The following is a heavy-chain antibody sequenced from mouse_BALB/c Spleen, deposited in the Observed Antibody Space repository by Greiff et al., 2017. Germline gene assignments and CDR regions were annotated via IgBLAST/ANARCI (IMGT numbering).Heavy chain of an antibody. CDR1: GYTFTSYW. D-gene: IGHD2-13*01. J-gene: IGHJ2*01. Sequence: LQQSGTVLARPGASVKMSCKASGYTFTSYWMHWVKQRPGQGLEWIGAIYPGNSDTSYNQKFKGKAKLTAVTSTSTAYMELSSLTNEDSAVYYCTRSTTGLYFDYWGQGTTLTVAS. CDR2: IYPGNSDT. CDR3: TRSTTGLYFDY. V-gene: IGHV1-5*01.